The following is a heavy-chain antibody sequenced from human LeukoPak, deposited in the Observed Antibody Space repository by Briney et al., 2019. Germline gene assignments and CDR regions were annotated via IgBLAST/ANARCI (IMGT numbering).Heavy chain of an antibody. J-gene: IGHJ4*02. CDR1: GFTFINAW. Sequence: PRGSLRLSCAASGFTFINAWMAWVRQAPGKGLEWVGRIKSNTDGGTADHGTPVKGRFIISRDDSKNTQYLQMNSLKTEDTAVYYCSTVGPSGSHYPLDSWGQGTLVTVSS. D-gene: IGHD3-10*01. V-gene: IGHV3-15*01. CDR2: IKSNTDGGTA. CDR3: STVGPSGSHYPLDS.